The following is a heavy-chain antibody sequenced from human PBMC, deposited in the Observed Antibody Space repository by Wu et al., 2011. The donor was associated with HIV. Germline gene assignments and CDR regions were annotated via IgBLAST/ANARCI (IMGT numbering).Heavy chain of an antibody. J-gene: IGHJ6*03. CDR3: ATKSSSPFYYYYMDV. CDR1: GYTFTSYG. Sequence: QVQLVRSGAEVKKPGASVKVSCKASGYTFTSYGISWVRQAPGQGLEWMGWISGYNGNTNYAQKLQGRVTMTTDTSTSAVYMELSSLRSDDTAIYYCATKSSSPFYYYYMDVWAKGPRSPSP. V-gene: IGHV1-18*01. D-gene: IGHD3-10*01. CDR2: ISGYNGNT.